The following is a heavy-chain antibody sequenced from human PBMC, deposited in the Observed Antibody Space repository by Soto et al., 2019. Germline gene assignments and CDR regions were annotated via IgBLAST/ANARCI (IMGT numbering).Heavy chain of an antibody. CDR3: ARDRITIFGVATTQLPYYYYGMDV. J-gene: IGHJ6*02. CDR2: IIPIFGTA. D-gene: IGHD3-3*01. V-gene: IGHV1-69*13. Sequence: SVKVSCKASGGTFSSYAISWVRQAPGQGLEWMGGIIPIFGTANYAQKFQGRVTITADESTSTAYMELSSLRSEDTAVYYCARDRITIFGVATTQLPYYYYGMDVWGQGTTVTVSS. CDR1: GGTFSSYA.